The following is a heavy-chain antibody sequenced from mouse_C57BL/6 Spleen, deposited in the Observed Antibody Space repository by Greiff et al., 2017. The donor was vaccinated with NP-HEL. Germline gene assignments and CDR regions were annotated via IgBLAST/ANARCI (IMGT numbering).Heavy chain of an antibody. CDR2: SRNKANDYTT. V-gene: IGHV7-1*01. Sequence: EVKLVESGGGLVQSGRSLRLSCATSGFTFSDFYMEWVRQAPGKGLEWIAASRNKANDYTTEYSASVKGRFIVSRDTSQSILYLQMNALRAEDTAIYYCARDLPGAMDYWGQGTSVTVSS. CDR3: ARDLPGAMDY. CDR1: GFTFSDFY. J-gene: IGHJ4*01.